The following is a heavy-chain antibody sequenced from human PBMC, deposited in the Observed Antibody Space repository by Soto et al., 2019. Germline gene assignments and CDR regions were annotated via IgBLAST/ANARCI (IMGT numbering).Heavy chain of an antibody. CDR3: AKDTVGGYSFWSGYYSAGLDV. J-gene: IGHJ3*01. CDR1: GFTFDSYA. V-gene: IGHV3-23*01. CDR2: ISGSADGT. D-gene: IGHD3-3*01. Sequence: EVKLLESGGGLAQPGGSLRLSCVGSGFTFDSYAISWVRQAPGERLQWIAAISGSADGTDYAHSVRGRFTISRDNAKKSEHLQMDSLGVEDTAVYFCAKDTVGGYSFWSGYYSAGLDVWGQGTLVTVS.